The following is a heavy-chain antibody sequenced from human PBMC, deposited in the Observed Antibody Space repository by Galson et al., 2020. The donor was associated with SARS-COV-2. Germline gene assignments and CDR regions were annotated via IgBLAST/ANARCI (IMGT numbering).Heavy chain of an antibody. Sequence: GGSLRLSCAASGFRFSDYVMHWVRQAPGKGLEWVSRSGTSGGGTYYTDSVKGRFTISRDISKNTLYLDMRSLRDEDTAVYYCAKDYGRFCSGPTCNLFDSWGQGALVTVSS. D-gene: IGHD2-15*01. CDR2: SGTSGGGT. J-gene: IGHJ5*01. CDR1: GFRFSDYV. V-gene: IGHV3-23*01. CDR3: AKDYGRFCSGPTCNLFDS.